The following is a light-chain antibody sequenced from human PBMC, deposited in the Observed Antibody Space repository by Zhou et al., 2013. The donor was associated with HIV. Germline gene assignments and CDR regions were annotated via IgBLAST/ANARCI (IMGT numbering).Light chain of an antibody. Sequence: DIQMTQSPSTLSASVGDRVTITCRASQSLNNCLAWYQLKAGKAPKLLIDKTSSSGSGAPSKFSGSGSGTEFTLTISSLQPEDFATYYCQQGNSFPPITFGQGTRLEIK. V-gene: IGKV1-5*03. J-gene: IGKJ5*01. CDR3: QQGNSFPPIT. CDR1: QSLNNC. CDR2: KTS.